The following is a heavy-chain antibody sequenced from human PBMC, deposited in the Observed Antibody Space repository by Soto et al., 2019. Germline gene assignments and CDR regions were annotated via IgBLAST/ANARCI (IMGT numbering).Heavy chain of an antibody. D-gene: IGHD3-9*01. CDR2: ISVNNGDT. Sequence: GASVKVSCKPSGYTFTSYGISWVRQAPGQGPEWMGWISVNNGDTRNAQMFQGRVTMTTDTSTSTAYMELRSLRSDDTAVYYCARDRKGMYYDILTGYYGYYFDYWGQGTLVTVSS. V-gene: IGHV1-18*01. CDR1: GYTFTSYG. J-gene: IGHJ4*02. CDR3: ARDRKGMYYDILTGYYGYYFDY.